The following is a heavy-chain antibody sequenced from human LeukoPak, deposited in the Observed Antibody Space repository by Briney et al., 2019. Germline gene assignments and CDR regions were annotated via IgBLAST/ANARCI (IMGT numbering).Heavy chain of an antibody. V-gene: IGHV3-23*01. Sequence: GGSLRLSCAASGFPFSSYGMHWVRQAPGKGLEWVSAISGSGGSTYYADSVKGRFTISRDNSKNTLYLQMNSLRAEDTAVYYCAKDGIPITMVRGADYWGQGTLVTVSP. CDR1: GFPFSSYG. D-gene: IGHD3-10*01. CDR3: AKDGIPITMVRGADY. CDR2: ISGSGGST. J-gene: IGHJ4*02.